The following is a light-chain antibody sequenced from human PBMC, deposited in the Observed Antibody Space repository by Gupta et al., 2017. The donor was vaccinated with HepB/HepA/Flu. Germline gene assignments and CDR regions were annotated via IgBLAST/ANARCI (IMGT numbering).Light chain of an antibody. CDR1: QSLSSSY. V-gene: IGKV3-20*01. CDR3: QQYGSPFT. Sequence: EIVLTQSPGTLSLSPGERATLSCRASQSLSSSYLAWYQQKPGQAPRLLIYGASSRATGIPDMFSGGGSGTFFTLTISRLEPGYFAFYYYQQYGSPFTFGQGTRLEIK. CDR2: GAS. J-gene: IGKJ5*01.